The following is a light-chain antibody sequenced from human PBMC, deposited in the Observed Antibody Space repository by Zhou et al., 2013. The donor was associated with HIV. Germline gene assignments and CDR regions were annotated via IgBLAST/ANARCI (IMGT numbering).Light chain of an antibody. Sequence: DIQMTQSPSSVSASVGDRVTIACRASQTISNYLSWYQQKPGKAPKLLIYAASILQSGVPSRFSGSGSGTEFTLTISSLQPEDFASYFCQQSYSTPFSFGPGTRVNIK. J-gene: IGKJ3*01. CDR2: AAS. CDR3: QQSYSTPFS. V-gene: IGKV1-39*01. CDR1: QTISNY.